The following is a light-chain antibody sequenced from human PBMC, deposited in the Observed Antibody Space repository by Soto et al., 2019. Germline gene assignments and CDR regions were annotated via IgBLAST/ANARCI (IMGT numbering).Light chain of an antibody. CDR3: QQYGSSPTT. V-gene: IGKV3-15*01. CDR1: QSVSSN. J-gene: IGKJ1*01. Sequence: EIVMTQSPATLSVSPGERATLSCRASQSVSSNLAWYQQKPGQAPRLLIYGASTRATGIPTRFSGSGSGTAFTLTISSLQSEDFAVYYCQQYGSSPTTFGQGTKVEIK. CDR2: GAS.